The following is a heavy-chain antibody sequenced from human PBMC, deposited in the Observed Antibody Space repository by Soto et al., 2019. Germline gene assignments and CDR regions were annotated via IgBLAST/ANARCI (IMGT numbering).Heavy chain of an antibody. CDR1: GFTFSDYY. D-gene: IGHD3-10*01. Sequence: GGSLRLSCAASGFTFSDYYMSWIRQAPGKGLEWVSYISSSGSTIYYADSVKGRFTISRDNAKKSLYLQMNSLRAEETAVYYCARDRWPMVYYYYYMDVWGKGTTVTVSS. J-gene: IGHJ6*03. V-gene: IGHV3-11*01. CDR2: ISSSGSTI. CDR3: ARDRWPMVYYYYYMDV.